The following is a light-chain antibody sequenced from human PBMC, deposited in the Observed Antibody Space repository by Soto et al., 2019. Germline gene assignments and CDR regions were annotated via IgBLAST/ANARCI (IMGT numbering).Light chain of an antibody. Sequence: QSALTQPASVSGSPGQSITISCTGTSSDVGGYNYVSWYQQYPGKAPKLMIYEVTHRPSGVSNRFSGSKSGNTASLTISGLQAEDEANYYCSSYRSTSFYVFGTGTKVTVL. CDR2: EVT. V-gene: IGLV2-14*01. CDR3: SSYRSTSFYV. CDR1: SSDVGGYNY. J-gene: IGLJ1*01.